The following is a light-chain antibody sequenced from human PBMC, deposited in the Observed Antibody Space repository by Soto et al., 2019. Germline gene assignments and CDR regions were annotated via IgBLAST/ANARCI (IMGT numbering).Light chain of an antibody. Sequence: EIQVTQSPTSLSASVGERLTITCRASRSIGNNLNWYQQRPGKAPQLLIYAASSLQSGVPSRFSGSSSGTDFTLTINGLQPEDFATYYCQQSFSPHIAFGQGTRL. V-gene: IGKV1-39*01. CDR1: RSIGNN. CDR3: QQSFSPHIA. J-gene: IGKJ5*01. CDR2: AAS.